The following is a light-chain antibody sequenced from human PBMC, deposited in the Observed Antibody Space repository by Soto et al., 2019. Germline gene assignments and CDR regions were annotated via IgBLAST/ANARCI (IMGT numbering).Light chain of an antibody. J-gene: IGKJ4*01. V-gene: IGKV3-15*01. CDR2: AAS. CDR3: NQYNNWPPLT. CDR1: QSVRTN. Sequence: EVVVTQSPATLSVSLGGRATLSCRASQSVRTNLAWYQQKPGQAPRLLIYAASTRATGVPARFSGGGSGTEFTLTITSLPSEDFGVYYCNQYNNWPPLTFGGGTKLEVK.